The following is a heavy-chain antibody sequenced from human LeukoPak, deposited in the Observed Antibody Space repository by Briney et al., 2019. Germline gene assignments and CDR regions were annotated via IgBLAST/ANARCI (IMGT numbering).Heavy chain of an antibody. D-gene: IGHD2-2*01. Sequence: SETLSFTCTVSGGSISGYYWSWIPQPPGKGLEWIGYIYSSGSTNYNPSLKSRVTMSLDTSENHFSLRLSSVTAADTAIYYCARQAYCSSTRCNPFDHWGQGALVTVSS. CDR1: GGSISGYY. CDR3: ARQAYCSSTRCNPFDH. J-gene: IGHJ4*02. V-gene: IGHV4-59*08. CDR2: IYSSGST.